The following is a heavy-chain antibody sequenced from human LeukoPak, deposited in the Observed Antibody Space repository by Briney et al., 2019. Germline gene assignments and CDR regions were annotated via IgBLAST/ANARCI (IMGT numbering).Heavy chain of an antibody. CDR3: TRGPGVGATYYYYYYMDV. Sequence: ASVKVSCKASGYTFTGYYMHWVRQAPGQGLEWMGWINPNSGGTNYAQKFQGRVTMTRDTSISTAYMELSRLRSDDTAVYYCTRGPGVGATYYYYYYMDVWGKGTTVTVSS. V-gene: IGHV1-2*02. CDR1: GYTFTGYY. D-gene: IGHD1-26*01. CDR2: INPNSGGT. J-gene: IGHJ6*03.